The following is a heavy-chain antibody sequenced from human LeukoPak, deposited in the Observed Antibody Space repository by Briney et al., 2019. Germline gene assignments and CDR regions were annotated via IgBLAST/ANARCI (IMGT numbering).Heavy chain of an antibody. D-gene: IGHD2-15*01. J-gene: IGHJ4*02. CDR2: LYYTGST. CDR1: GGSFSGYF. CDR3: ARGGPYCSGGSCSDY. V-gene: IGHV4-59*08. Sequence: SETLSLTCVVYGGSFSGYFWSWIRQPPGKGLEWIGYLYYTGSTNYNPPLKSRVTISVDTSKDQFSLKLSSATAADTAVYYCARGGPYCSGGSCSDYWGQGILVTVSS.